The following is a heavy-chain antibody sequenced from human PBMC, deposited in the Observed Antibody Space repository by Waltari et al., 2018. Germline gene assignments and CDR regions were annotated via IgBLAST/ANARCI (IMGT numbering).Heavy chain of an antibody. D-gene: IGHD3-10*01. CDR2: IKSKTDGGTT. V-gene: IGHV3-15*01. Sequence: EVQLVESGGGLVKPGGSLRLSCAASGFTFSNAWMSWVRQAPGKGLEWVGRIKSKTDGGTTNYAAPMKGRFTISRDDSKNTLYLQMNSLKTEDTAVYYCTTDWAWFRELLPDYWGQGTLVTVSS. J-gene: IGHJ4*02. CDR1: GFTFSNAW. CDR3: TTDWAWFRELLPDY.